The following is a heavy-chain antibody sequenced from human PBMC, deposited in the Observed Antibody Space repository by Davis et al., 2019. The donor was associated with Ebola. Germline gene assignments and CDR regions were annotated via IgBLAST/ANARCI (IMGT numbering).Heavy chain of an antibody. CDR1: GGSISSSSYY. V-gene: IGHV4-39*07. CDR2: IYYSGST. CDR3: ARDLGGYCSGGSCYTRYYYYYYGMDV. J-gene: IGHJ6*02. Sequence: SETLSLTCTVSGGSISSSSYYWGWIRQPPGKGLEWIGSIYYSGSTYYNPSLKSRVTISVDKSKNQFSLKLSSVAAADTAVYYCARDLGGYCSGGSCYTRYYYYYYGMDVWGQGTTVTVSS. D-gene: IGHD2-15*01.